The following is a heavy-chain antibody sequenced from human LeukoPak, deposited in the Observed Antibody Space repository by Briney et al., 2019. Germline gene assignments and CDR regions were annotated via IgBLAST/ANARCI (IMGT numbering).Heavy chain of an antibody. CDR1: GGTFSGNS. Sequence: SVKVSCKASGGTFSGNSITWVRQPPGQGLEWMGRFIPILNTTNYAQDFQGRVTLTADKSTSTAYMELMSLGSEDTAVYYCARETRDSNWNSVAYLDHWGQGTLVTVSS. V-gene: IGHV1-69*08. D-gene: IGHD1-7*01. J-gene: IGHJ4*02. CDR2: FIPILNTT. CDR3: ARETRDSNWNSVAYLDH.